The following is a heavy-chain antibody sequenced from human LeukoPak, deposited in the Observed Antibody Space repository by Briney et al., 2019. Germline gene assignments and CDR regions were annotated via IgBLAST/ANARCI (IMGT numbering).Heavy chain of an antibody. CDR2: ITSRSGTR. Sequence: GGSLRLSCAASGFTFSSYSMNWVRQAPGKGLEWVAYITSRSGTRFYADSVKGRFTISRDNAEISMYLQMNSLRAEDTAVYYCARMNYVSSGWGAPFDYWGQGTLVTVSS. CDR3: ARMNYVSSGWGAPFDY. D-gene: IGHD1-7*01. J-gene: IGHJ4*02. V-gene: IGHV3-48*01. CDR1: GFTFSSYS.